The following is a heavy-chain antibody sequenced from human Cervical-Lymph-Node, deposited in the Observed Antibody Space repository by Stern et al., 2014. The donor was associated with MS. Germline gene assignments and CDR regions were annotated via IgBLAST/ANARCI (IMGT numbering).Heavy chain of an antibody. Sequence: QLQLQESGPRLVKPSETLSLTCTVSGGSINSYFWTWIRQPPGKGLECIGYVSYRGSTNYNPSLKSRGTISVDTSKNQFSLKLNSVTAADTAVYYCARSRWLVYWGQGALVTVSS. J-gene: IGHJ4*02. CDR2: VSYRGST. V-gene: IGHV4-59*01. D-gene: IGHD6-19*01. CDR3: ARSRWLVY. CDR1: GGSINSYF.